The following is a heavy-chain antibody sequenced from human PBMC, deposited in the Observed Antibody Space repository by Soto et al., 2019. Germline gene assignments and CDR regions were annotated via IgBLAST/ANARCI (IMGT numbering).Heavy chain of an antibody. D-gene: IGHD3-16*01. J-gene: IGHJ4*02. CDR2: IYYSGIT. Sequence: SETLSLTCTVSGGSISSGDYYWSWIRQHPGKGLEWIGYIYYSGITYYNPSLKSRLTISVDTSKNQFSLKLNSVTAADTAVYYCAREGGDGVDHWGQGTVVTVSS. CDR3: AREGGDGVDH. CDR1: GGSISSGDYY. V-gene: IGHV4-31*03.